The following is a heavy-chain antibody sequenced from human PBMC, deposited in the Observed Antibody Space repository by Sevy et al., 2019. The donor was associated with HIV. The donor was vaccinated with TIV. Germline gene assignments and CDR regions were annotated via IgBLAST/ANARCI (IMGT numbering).Heavy chain of an antibody. V-gene: IGHV3-30-3*01. J-gene: IGHJ4*02. CDR3: ARDGSKAGMSVMRDSSNWLTFDY. Sequence: GESLKISCAASGFTFSSYAMHWVRQAPGKGLEWVAVISYDGSNKYNADSVKGRFTISRDNSKNTLYLQMNGLRAEDTAVYYGARDGSKAGMSVMRDSSNWLTFDYWGQGTLVTVSS. CDR2: ISYDGSNK. CDR1: GFTFSSYA. D-gene: IGHD6-13*01.